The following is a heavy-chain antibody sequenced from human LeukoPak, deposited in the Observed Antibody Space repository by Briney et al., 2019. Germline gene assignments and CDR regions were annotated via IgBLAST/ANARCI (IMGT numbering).Heavy chain of an antibody. V-gene: IGHV1-3*01. Sequence: GASVKVSCKASGYSFTSYAMHWVRQAPGQRLEWMGWINAGNGNTKYSQKFQGRVTITRDTSASTAYMELSSLRSEDTAVYYCARGAQQLVRRYFDYWGQGTLVTVSS. D-gene: IGHD6-13*01. CDR3: ARGAQQLVRRYFDY. J-gene: IGHJ4*02. CDR2: INAGNGNT. CDR1: GYSFTSYA.